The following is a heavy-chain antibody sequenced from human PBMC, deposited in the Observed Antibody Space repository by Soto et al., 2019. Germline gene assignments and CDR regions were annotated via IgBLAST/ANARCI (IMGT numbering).Heavy chain of an antibody. CDR2: ISTYNGNT. D-gene: IGHD3-22*01. J-gene: IGHJ3*02. CDR1: GCTFTSSA. Sequence: ASVKVSCKASGCTFTSSAITWVRQAPGQGLEWMGWISTYNGNTNYAQNLQGRVTMTTDTFTSTAYVEIRSLRSDDTAVYYCARTYYYDSYAAFDIWGQGTMVTVSS. CDR3: ARTYYYDSYAAFDI. V-gene: IGHV1-18*01.